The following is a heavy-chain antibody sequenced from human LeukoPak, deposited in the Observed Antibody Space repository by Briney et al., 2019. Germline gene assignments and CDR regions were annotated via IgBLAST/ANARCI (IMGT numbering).Heavy chain of an antibody. CDR2: ISAYNGNT. V-gene: IGHV1-18*01. Sequence: ASVKVSCKASGYTFTSYGISWVRQAPGQGLEWMGWISAYNGNTNYAQKLQGRVTMTTDTSTSTAYMELRGLRSDDTAVYYCARSRRFYDSSGYYSLAEYFQHWGQGTLVTVSS. CDR1: GYTFTSYG. D-gene: IGHD3-22*01. CDR3: ARSRRFYDSSGYYSLAEYFQH. J-gene: IGHJ1*01.